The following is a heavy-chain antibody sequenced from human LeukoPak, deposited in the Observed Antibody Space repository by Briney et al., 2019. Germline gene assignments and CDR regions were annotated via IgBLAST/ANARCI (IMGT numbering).Heavy chain of an antibody. J-gene: IGHJ4*02. V-gene: IGHV1-69*13. D-gene: IGHD3-22*01. Sequence: SVKVSCKASGGAFSSYAISWVRQAPGQGLEWMGGIIPIFGTANYAQKFQGRVTITADESTSTAYMELNSLRAEDTAVYYCARQYYHDSSGYPFDYWGQGTLVTVSS. CDR2: IIPIFGTA. CDR3: ARQYYHDSSGYPFDY. CDR1: GGAFSSYA.